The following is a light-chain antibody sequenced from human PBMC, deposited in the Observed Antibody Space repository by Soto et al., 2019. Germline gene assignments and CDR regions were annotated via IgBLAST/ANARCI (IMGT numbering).Light chain of an antibody. Sequence: VLTHGPVTLSVSPGETANLSYSASQSVSSSYLAWYQQKPGQAPRLLIYGASSRATGIPDRFSGSGSGTDFTLTISRMEPEDFAVYYCQQYGSSPRTFGQGTKVDIK. V-gene: IGKV3-20*01. CDR3: QQYGSSPRT. J-gene: IGKJ1*01. CDR2: GAS. CDR1: QSVSSSY.